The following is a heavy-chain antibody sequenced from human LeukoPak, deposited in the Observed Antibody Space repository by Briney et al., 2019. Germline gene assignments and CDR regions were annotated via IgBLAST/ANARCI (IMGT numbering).Heavy chain of an antibody. CDR2: ISSGGDST. CDR1: GFTFSNSA. CDR3: ARGGDYGDYIDY. D-gene: IGHD4-17*01. V-gene: IGHV3-23*01. J-gene: IGHJ4*02. Sequence: GGSLRLSCAASGFTFSNSAMTWVRQAPGKGLEWVSRISSGGDSTYYADSVEGRFTISRDNAKNSLYLQMNSLRAEDTAVYYCARGGDYGDYIDYWGQGTLVTVSS.